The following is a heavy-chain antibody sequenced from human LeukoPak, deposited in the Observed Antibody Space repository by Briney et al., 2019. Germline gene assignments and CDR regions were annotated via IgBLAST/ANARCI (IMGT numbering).Heavy chain of an antibody. CDR1: RFTFSSYG. D-gene: IGHD3-10*01. CDR2: IWYDGSNK. Sequence: GRSLRLSCAASRFTFSSYGMHWVRQAPGKGLEWVAVIWYDGSNKYYADSVKGRFTISRDNSKNTLYLQMNSLRAEDTAVYYCARDRDYGSGSYYKGNYFDYWGQGTLVTVSS. J-gene: IGHJ4*02. CDR3: ARDRDYGSGSYYKGNYFDY. V-gene: IGHV3-33*01.